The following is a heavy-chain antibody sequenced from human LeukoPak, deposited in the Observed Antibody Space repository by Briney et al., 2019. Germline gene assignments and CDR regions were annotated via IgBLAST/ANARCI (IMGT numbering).Heavy chain of an antibody. J-gene: IGHJ4*02. V-gene: IGHV3-53*01. CDR3: ASASDYDSSGYYLPFDY. D-gene: IGHD3-22*01. CDR2: IYSGGST. Sequence: PGGSLRLSCAASGFTVSSNYMSWVRQAPGKGLEWVSVIYSGGSTYYADSVKGRFTISRDNSKNTLYLQMNSLRAEDTAVYYCASASDYDSSGYYLPFDYWGQGTLVTVSS. CDR1: GFTVSSNY.